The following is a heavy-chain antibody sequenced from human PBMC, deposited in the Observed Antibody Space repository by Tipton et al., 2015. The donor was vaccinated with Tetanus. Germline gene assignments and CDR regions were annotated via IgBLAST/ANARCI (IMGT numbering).Heavy chain of an antibody. D-gene: IGHD6-25*01. CDR2: MNPASGNT. V-gene: IGHV1-8*01. CDR1: GYTFTSYD. CDR3: ARVQEQRIYYYGMDV. Sequence: QSGPEVKKPGASVRVSCKASGYTFTSYDINWVRQATGQGLEWMGWMNPASGNTGYAQKFQGRVTMTRDTSMSTAFMEVTRLGSEDTAVYYCARVQEQRIYYYGMDVWGQGTTVTVSS. J-gene: IGHJ6*02.